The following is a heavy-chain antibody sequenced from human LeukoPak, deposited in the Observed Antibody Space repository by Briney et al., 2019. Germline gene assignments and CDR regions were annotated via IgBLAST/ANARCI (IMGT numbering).Heavy chain of an antibody. D-gene: IGHD3-22*01. CDR1: GFTFSGYS. Sequence: GGSLRLSCAASGFTFSGYSMNWVRQAPGKGLEWVSSISSSSSYIYYADSVKGRFTISRDNAKNSLYLQMNSLRAEDTAVYYCARPPPYYYDSSDSETIDYWGQGTLVTVSS. V-gene: IGHV3-21*01. CDR2: ISSSSSYI. J-gene: IGHJ4*02. CDR3: ARPPPYYYDSSDSETIDY.